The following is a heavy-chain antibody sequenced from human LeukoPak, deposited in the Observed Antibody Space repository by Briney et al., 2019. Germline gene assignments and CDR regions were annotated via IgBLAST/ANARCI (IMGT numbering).Heavy chain of an antibody. J-gene: IGHJ4*02. D-gene: IGHD5-24*01. CDR1: GFSVTNNY. CDR2: FYVGGAT. CDR3: ARGDGYNFFDY. V-gene: IGHV3-53*01. Sequence: PGGSLRLSCAVSGFSVTNNYMSCVRQAPGQGLEWVSVFYVGGATYYADSVKGRFTISRDNSENTLYLQMKSLRAEDTAVYYCARGDGYNFFDYWGQGTLVTVSS.